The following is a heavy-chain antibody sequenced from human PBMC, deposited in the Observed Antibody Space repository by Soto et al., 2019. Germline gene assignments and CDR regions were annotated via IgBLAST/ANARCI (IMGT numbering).Heavy chain of an antibody. D-gene: IGHD2-8*02. CDR3: ARDLNYWSLLIDH. Sequence: WGSRRLACTSSGFSLSRDGLQWVRQAPGKGLEWVAGLWSDGIKTSYTYSVKGRFTITRDTSKNMLYLQMNSLGAEDTAVYYCARDLNYWSLLIDHWGQGTRSPSPQ. CDR2: LWSDGIKT. J-gene: IGHJ4*02. CDR1: GFSLSRDG. V-gene: IGHV3-33*01.